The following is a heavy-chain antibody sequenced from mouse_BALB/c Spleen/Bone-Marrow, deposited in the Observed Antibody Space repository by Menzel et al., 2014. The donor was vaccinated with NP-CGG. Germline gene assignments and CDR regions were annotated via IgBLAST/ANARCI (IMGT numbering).Heavy chain of an antibody. V-gene: IGHV1-18*01. CDR2: INPKNGGT. D-gene: IGHD1-1*02. CDR3: ARDWYYYGSSSSWFAH. Sequence: EVQLQESGPELVKPGASVKISCKTSGYTFTEYTIHWVKQSHGKSLEWIGGINPKNGGTTYKRKFKGKATLTVDKSSSTAYMELRSLTSEDSAVYYCARDWYYYGSSSSWFAHWGQGTLVTVSA. CDR1: GYTFTEYT. J-gene: IGHJ3*01.